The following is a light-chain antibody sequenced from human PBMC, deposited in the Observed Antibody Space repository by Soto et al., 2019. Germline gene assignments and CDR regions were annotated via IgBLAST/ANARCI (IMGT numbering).Light chain of an antibody. Sequence: EIVLTQSPGTLSLSPGERATLSCRASQYVNNNYLAWYQQKPGQAPRLLIYDASSRATGIPDRFSGSGSGTDFTLTISRLEPEEFAVYYCQQYSTSVLTFGGGTKVEIK. CDR2: DAS. V-gene: IGKV3-20*01. CDR1: QYVNNNY. J-gene: IGKJ4*01. CDR3: QQYSTSVLT.